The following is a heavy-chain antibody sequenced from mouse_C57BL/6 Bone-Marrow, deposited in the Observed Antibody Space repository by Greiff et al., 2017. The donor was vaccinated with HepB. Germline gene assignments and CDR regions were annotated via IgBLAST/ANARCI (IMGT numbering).Heavy chain of an antibody. V-gene: IGHV1-72*01. CDR3: ARRVDSSYAMDY. CDR2: IDPISGGT. CDR1: GYTFTSYW. Sequence: QVQLQQPGAELVKPGASVKLSCKASGYTFTSYWMHWVKQRPGRGLEWIGRIDPISGGTKYNEKFKSKATLTVDKPSSTAYMQRSSLTSEDSAVYDCARRVDSSYAMDYWGKGTTVTVAS. D-gene: IGHD2-12*01. J-gene: IGHJ4*01.